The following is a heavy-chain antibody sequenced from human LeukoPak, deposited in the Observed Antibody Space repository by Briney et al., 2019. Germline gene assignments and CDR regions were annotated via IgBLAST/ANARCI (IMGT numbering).Heavy chain of an antibody. CDR1: GFTFSSYG. Sequence: PGGSLRLSCAASGFTFSSYGMHWVRQAPGKGLEWVAVIWYDGSNKYYADSVKGRFTISRDNSKNTLYLQMNSLRAEDTAVYYCAREGSGSSWYGHGMDVWGQGTTVTVSS. V-gene: IGHV3-33*01. J-gene: IGHJ6*02. CDR3: AREGSGSSWYGHGMDV. D-gene: IGHD6-13*01. CDR2: IWYDGSNK.